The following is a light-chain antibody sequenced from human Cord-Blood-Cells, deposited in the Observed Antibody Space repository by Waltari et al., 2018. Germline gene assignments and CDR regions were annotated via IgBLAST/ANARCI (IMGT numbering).Light chain of an antibody. V-gene: IGLV2-14*01. CDR1: SSDVGGYNY. CDR3: SSYTSSSTYV. Sequence: QSALTQPASVSGSPGQSITISCTGTSSDVGGYNYFPWYQQHPGKAPKLMIYEVSKRPSGVSNRFSGSKSGNTASLTISGLQAEDEADYYCSSYTSSSTYVFGTGTKVTVL. J-gene: IGLJ1*01. CDR2: EVS.